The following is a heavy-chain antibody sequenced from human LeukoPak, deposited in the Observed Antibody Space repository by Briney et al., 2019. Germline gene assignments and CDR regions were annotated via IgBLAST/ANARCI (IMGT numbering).Heavy chain of an antibody. CDR2: ILSSGAT. V-gene: IGHV3-23*01. J-gene: IGHJ5*02. D-gene: IGHD4-17*01. CDR1: GFTFDDYA. Sequence: PGGSLRLSCAASGFTFDDYAMHWVRQAPGKGLEWVSHILSSGATYYAESVRGRFTISRDNSKNTLYLLMTTLRAEDSAVYYCATAKYDYGDPVGWFDPWGQGTLVTVSS. CDR3: ATAKYDYGDPVGWFDP.